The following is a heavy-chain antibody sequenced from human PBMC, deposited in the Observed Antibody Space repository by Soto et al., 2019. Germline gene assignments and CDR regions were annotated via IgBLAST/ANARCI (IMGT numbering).Heavy chain of an antibody. CDR2: ISSSGSTR. D-gene: IGHD5-18*01. CDR1: GFPVSDCA. V-gene: IGHV3-11*01. Sequence: PGGSLHLSCLFSGFPVSDCAMSLIRQAPGKGLEWVSYISSSGSTRYYADSVKGRFTISRDNAKNSLYLQMNSLRAEDTAVYYCARVDTAMVTYYFDYWGQGTLVTGSA. J-gene: IGHJ4*02. CDR3: ARVDTAMVTYYFDY.